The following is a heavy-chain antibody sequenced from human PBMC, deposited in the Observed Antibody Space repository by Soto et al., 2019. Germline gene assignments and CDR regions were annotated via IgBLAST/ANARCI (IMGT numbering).Heavy chain of an antibody. CDR1: GYTLTELS. CDR2: FDPEDGET. Sequence: ASVKVSCKVSGYTLTELSMHWVRQAPGKGLEWMGGFDPEDGETIYAQKFQGRVTMTEDTSTDTAYMELSSLRSEDTAVYYCATDSLASSWPKNWFDPWGQGTLVTSPQ. CDR3: ATDSLASSWPKNWFDP. J-gene: IGHJ5*02. V-gene: IGHV1-24*01. D-gene: IGHD6-13*01.